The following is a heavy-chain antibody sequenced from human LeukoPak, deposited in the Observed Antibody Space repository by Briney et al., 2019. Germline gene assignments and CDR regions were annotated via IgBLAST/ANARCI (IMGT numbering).Heavy chain of an antibody. V-gene: IGHV4-59*12. CDR3: AREAAASSWYSSFDY. CDR1: GGSISSYY. Sequence: SETLSLTCTVSGGSISSYYWSWIRQPPGKGLERIGYIYYSGSTNYNPSLKSRVTISVDTSKNQFSLKLSSVTAADTAVYYCAREAAASSWYSSFDYWGQGTLVTVSS. J-gene: IGHJ4*02. CDR2: IYYSGST. D-gene: IGHD6-13*01.